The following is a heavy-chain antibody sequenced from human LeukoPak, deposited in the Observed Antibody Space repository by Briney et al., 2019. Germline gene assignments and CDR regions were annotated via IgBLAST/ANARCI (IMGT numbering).Heavy chain of an antibody. CDR2: MNWNGGST. J-gene: IGHJ5*02. V-gene: IGHV3-20*04. CDR1: GFTFDDYG. Sequence: GGSLRLSCVASGFTFDDYGMSWVRQVPGKGLEWVSGMNWNGGSTDYADSVKGRFTISRDNAKNTLYLQMNSLRAEDTAVYYCARAEWGIAAAGMIDWFDPWGQGTLVTVSS. D-gene: IGHD6-13*01. CDR3: ARAEWGIAAAGMIDWFDP.